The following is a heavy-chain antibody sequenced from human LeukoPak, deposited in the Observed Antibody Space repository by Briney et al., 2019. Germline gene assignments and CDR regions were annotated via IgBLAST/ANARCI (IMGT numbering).Heavy chain of an antibody. CDR2: INHSGST. V-gene: IGHV4-34*01. CDR3: ARLVRYYYDTSGSYYFDY. Sequence: SETLSLTCAVYGGSFSGYYWSWLRQPPGKGLEWIGEINHSGSTNYNPSLKSRVTISVDTSKNQFSLKLSSVTAADTAVYYCARLVRYYYDTSGSYYFDYWGQGALVTVSS. J-gene: IGHJ4*02. D-gene: IGHD3-22*01. CDR1: GGSFSGYY.